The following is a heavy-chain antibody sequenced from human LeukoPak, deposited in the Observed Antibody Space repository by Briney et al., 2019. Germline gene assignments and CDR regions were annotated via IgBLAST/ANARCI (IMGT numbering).Heavy chain of an antibody. J-gene: IGHJ4*02. D-gene: IGHD1-1*01. CDR1: GGTFSSYA. Sequence: GASVKLSCKASGGTFSSYAISWVRQAPGQGLEWMGGIIPIFGTANYAQKFQGRVTITADESTSTAYMELSSLRSEDTAVYYCARRTEGRPEYFDYWGQGTLVTVSS. CDR2: IIPIFGTA. V-gene: IGHV1-69*01. CDR3: ARRTEGRPEYFDY.